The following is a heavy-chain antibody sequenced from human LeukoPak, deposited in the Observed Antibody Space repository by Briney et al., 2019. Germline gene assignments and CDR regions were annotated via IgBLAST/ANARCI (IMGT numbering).Heavy chain of an antibody. CDR3: ARDVSYYYDSSSPSWGY. CDR1: GYTFTGYY. CDR2: INPNSGGT. Sequence: AASVKVSCKASGYTFTGYYMHWVRQAPGQGLEWMGWINPNSGGTNYAQKFQGRVTMTRDTSISTAYMELSRQRSDDTAVYYCARDVSYYYDSSSPSWGYWGQGTLVTVSS. J-gene: IGHJ4*02. D-gene: IGHD3-22*01. V-gene: IGHV1-2*02.